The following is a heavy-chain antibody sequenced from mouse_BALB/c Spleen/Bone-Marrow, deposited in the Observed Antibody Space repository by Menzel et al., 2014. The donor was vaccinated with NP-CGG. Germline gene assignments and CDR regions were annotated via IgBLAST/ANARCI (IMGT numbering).Heavy chain of an antibody. J-gene: IGHJ1*01. CDR1: GYTFTSYW. V-gene: IGHV1S81*02. Sequence: VQLVESGAELVKPGASVKLSRKASGYTFTSYWMQWVKQRPGQGLEWIGEINPSNGRINYNEKFKSKATLTVDKSSSTAYMQLSSLTSEDSAVYYCARKYYGSSYVWYFDVWGAGTTVTVSS. CDR3: ARKYYGSSYVWYFDV. D-gene: IGHD1-1*01. CDR2: INPSNGRI.